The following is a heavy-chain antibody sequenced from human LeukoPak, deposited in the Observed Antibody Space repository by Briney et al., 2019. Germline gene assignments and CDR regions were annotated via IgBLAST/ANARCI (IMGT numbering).Heavy chain of an antibody. Sequence: PGGSLRLSCVASGCTFSRYWMTWVRQSPEKGLEWVANINQDGGEKQYADSVKGRFTISRDSAENSLYLQMNSLRPEDTAIYYWARDPYKSGGYGPFDIWGQGTVVAVSS. CDR1: GCTFSRYW. J-gene: IGHJ3*02. D-gene: IGHD3-22*01. V-gene: IGHV3-7*01. CDR2: INQDGGEK. CDR3: ARDPYKSGGYGPFDI.